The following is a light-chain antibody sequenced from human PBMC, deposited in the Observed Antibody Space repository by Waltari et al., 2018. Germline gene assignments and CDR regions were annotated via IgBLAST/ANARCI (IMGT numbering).Light chain of an antibody. CDR3: QTYNNYGT. CDR2: DAS. J-gene: IGKJ1*01. CDR1: QSISSW. V-gene: IGKV1-5*01. Sequence: DIQMTQSPSTLSASVGDRFTLPCRASQSISSWLAWYQQKPGKAPKLLIYDASSLESGAPSRFSGSGSGTEFTLTISSLQPDDSATYWCQTYNNYGTFGQGTKVEI.